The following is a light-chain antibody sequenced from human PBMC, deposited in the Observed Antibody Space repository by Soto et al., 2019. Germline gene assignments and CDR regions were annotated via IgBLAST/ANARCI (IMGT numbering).Light chain of an antibody. Sequence: IVITPASTPLFVSPGGKATLSFRASQSVSSDLAWYHQKPGQAPRLLIYGASTRATGIPARFSGSGSGTEFTLTINSLQSEDFAVYYCQQYNNWPRTFGQGTKVDI. CDR3: QQYNNWPRT. V-gene: IGKV3-15*01. CDR2: GAS. CDR1: QSVSSD. J-gene: IGKJ1*01.